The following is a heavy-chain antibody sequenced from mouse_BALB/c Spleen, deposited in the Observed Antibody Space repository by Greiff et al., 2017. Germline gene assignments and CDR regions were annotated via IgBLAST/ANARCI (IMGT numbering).Heavy chain of an antibody. CDR1: GYSFTDYD. CDR2: ISTYYGDA. Sequence: VQLQQSGAELVRPGVSVKISCKGSGYSFTDYDMYWVKQSHAESLEWIGVISTYYGDASYNQKFKGKATMTVDKSSSTAYMELTRLTSEDSAIYYDARGHYGYDGYAMDYWGQGTTLTVSS. CDR3: ARGHYGYDGYAMDY. D-gene: IGHD2-2*01. V-gene: IGHV1-67*01. J-gene: IGHJ4*01.